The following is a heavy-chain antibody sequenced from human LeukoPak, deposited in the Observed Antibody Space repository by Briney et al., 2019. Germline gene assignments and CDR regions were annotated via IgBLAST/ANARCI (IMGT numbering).Heavy chain of an antibody. V-gene: IGHV3-20*04. CDR1: GFTFDDYG. Sequence: PGGSLRLSCAASGFTFDDYGMSWVRQAPGKGLEWVSGINWNGGSTGYADSVKGRFTISRDNAKNSLYLQMNSLRAEDTALYYCARDGAGLGYCSSTSCHRELFDYWGQGTLVTVSS. CDR2: INWNGGST. J-gene: IGHJ4*02. CDR3: ARDGAGLGYCSSTSCHRELFDY. D-gene: IGHD2-2*01.